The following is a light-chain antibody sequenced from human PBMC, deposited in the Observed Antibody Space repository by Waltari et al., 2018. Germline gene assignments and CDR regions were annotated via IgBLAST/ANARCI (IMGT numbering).Light chain of an antibody. CDR3: CSYAGKYTSV. V-gene: IGLV2-11*01. Sequence: QSALTQPRSVSGSPGQSVTLSCTGTSSDIGGYNYVSWYQQHPGKVPNLIIFDVPNRPPGVPDRFSGSKAGNTASLTISGLQAGDEAVYFCCSYAGKYTSVFGAGTKVTVL. CDR2: DVP. J-gene: IGLJ2*01. CDR1: SSDIGGYNY.